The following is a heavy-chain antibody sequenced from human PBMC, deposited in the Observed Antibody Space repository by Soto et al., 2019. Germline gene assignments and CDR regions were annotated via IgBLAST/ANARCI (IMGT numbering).Heavy chain of an antibody. Sequence: QVQLVESGGGLVNPGGSLRLSCAAYGLTFSDYYMSWIRQAPWKGLEWVSYISSRGSTIYYADYVKGRFTISMDNAKHSLHRQIHSLRAEDTAGYCCTRDGEEVIPAGYYEYGMDVRGQGTTVTVSS. CDR3: TRDGEEVIPAGYYEYGMDV. J-gene: IGHJ6*02. CDR2: ISSRGSTI. V-gene: IGHV3-11*01. CDR1: GLTFSDYY. D-gene: IGHD6-13*01.